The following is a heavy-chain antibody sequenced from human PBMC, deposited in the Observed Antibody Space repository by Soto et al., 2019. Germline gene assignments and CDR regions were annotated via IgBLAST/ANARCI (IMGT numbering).Heavy chain of an antibody. J-gene: IGHJ2*01. V-gene: IGHV4-61*01. CDR1: GGSVSSGSYY. CDR2: IYYSGST. Sequence: QVQLQESGPGLVKPSETLSLTCTVSGGSVSSGSYYWSWIRQPPGKGLEWLGYIYYSGSTNYNPSLKLRVSISVDTSKNQFSRKLSSVTAADTAVYYCARDGSRELPSHFALWGRGTLVTVSS. CDR3: ARDGSRELPSHFAL. D-gene: IGHD1-26*01.